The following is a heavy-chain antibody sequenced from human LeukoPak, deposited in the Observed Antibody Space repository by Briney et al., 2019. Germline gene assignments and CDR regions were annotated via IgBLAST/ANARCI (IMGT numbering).Heavy chain of an antibody. V-gene: IGHV3-7*01. CDR2: IIKDGSDK. CDR3: TRELWPGDY. D-gene: IGHD3-16*01. CDR1: GFTFSDYL. Sequence: PGGSLRLSCEASGFTFSDYLMGWVRQAPGKGLEWVANIIKDGSDKYYVDSVKGRFTISRDNAKNSVYLQMSSLRVEDTAVYYCTRELWPGDYWGQGILVTVSS. J-gene: IGHJ4*02.